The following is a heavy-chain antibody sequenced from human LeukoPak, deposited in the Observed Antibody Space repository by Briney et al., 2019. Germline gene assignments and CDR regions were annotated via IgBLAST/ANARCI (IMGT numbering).Heavy chain of an antibody. J-gene: IGHJ6*03. D-gene: IGHD2-2*01. CDR1: GFTFSSYS. V-gene: IGHV3-21*01. CDR3: ARCAGYCSSTSCPKPLLDPYYYYYYMDV. CDR2: ISSSSSYI. Sequence: GGSLRLSCAASGFTFSSYSMNWVRQAPGKGLEWVSSISSSSSYIYYADSVKGRFTISRDNAKNSLYLQMNSLRAEDTAVYYCARCAGYCSSTSCPKPLLDPYYYYYYMDVWGKGTTVTVSS.